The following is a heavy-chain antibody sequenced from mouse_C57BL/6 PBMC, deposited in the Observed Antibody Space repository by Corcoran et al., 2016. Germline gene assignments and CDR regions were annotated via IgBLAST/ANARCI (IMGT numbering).Heavy chain of an antibody. D-gene: IGHD1-1*01. CDR2: INPNNGGT. CDR3: ARETVVGFDY. V-gene: IGHV1-26*01. Sequence: EVHLQQSGPELVKPGASVKISCKAAGYTFTDYYMNWVKQSHGKSLEWIGDINPNNGGTSYNQKFKGKATLTVDKSSSTAYMELRSLTSEDSAVYYCARETVVGFDYWGQGTTLTVSS. CDR1: GYTFTDYY. J-gene: IGHJ2*01.